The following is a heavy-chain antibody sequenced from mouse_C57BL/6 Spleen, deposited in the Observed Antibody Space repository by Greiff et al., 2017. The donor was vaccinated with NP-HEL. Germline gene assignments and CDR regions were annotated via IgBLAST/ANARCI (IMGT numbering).Heavy chain of an antibody. CDR1: GYSITSGYY. J-gene: IGHJ3*01. CDR3: ANYYGSSGFAY. V-gene: IGHV3-6*01. CDR2: ISYDGSN. Sequence: VQLQQSGPGLVKPSQSLSLTCSVTGYSITSGYYWNWIRQFPGNKLEWMGYISYDGSNNYNPSLKNRISITRDTSKNQFFLKLNSVTTEDTATYYCANYYGSSGFAYWGQGTLVTVSA. D-gene: IGHD1-1*01.